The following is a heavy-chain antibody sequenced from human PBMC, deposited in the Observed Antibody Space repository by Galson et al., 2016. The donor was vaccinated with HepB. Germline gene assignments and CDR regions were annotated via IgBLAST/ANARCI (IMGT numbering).Heavy chain of an antibody. CDR3: ARGADSGYDLGDY. V-gene: IGHV1-46*01. CDR1: GYTFSFYY. CDR2: INPTGGNST. D-gene: IGHD5-12*01. J-gene: IGHJ4*02. Sequence: SVKVSCKASGYTFSFYYMHWVRQAPGQGLEWMGIINPTGGNSTSYAQKFQGRVTMTRDTSTSTVYMELSSLRSEDTAVYYCARGADSGYDLGDYWGQGTLVTVSS.